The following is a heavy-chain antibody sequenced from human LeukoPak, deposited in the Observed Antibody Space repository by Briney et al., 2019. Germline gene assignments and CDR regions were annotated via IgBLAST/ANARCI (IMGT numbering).Heavy chain of an antibody. J-gene: IGHJ5*02. CDR3: ARCPDSGWHNWFDP. V-gene: IGHV1-69*05. D-gene: IGHD6-19*01. CDR2: IIPIFGTA. Sequence: SVKVSCKASGGTFSSYAISWVRQAPGQGLEWMGGIIPIFGTANYAQKFQGRVTITTDESTSTAYMEPSSLRSGDTAVYYCARCPDSGWHNWFDPWGQGTLVTVSS. CDR1: GGTFSSYA.